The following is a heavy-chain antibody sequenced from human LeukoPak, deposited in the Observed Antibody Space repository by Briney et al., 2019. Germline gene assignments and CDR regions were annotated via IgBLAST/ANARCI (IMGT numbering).Heavy chain of an antibody. CDR1: GGTFSSYA. Sequence: GASVKVSCKASGGTFSSYAISWVRQAAGQGLEWMGRIIPILGIANYAQKFQGRVTITPDKSTSTAYIELSSLRSEDTAVYYCARGIAAHSYGDYWGQGTLVTVSS. V-gene: IGHV1-69*04. CDR2: IIPILGIA. CDR3: ARGIAAHSYGDY. D-gene: IGHD6-13*01. J-gene: IGHJ4*02.